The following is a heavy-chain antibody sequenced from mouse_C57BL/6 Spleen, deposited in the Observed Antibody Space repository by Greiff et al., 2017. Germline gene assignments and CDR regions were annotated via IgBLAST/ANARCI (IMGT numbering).Heavy chain of an antibody. Sequence: QVQLKESGPELVKPGASVKISCKASGYAFSSSWMNWVKQRPGKGLEWIGRIYPGDGDTNYNGKFKGKATLTADKSSSTAYMQLSSLTSEDSAVYFCARGIYYDYDGDYWGQGTTLTVSS. CDR1: GYAFSSSW. D-gene: IGHD2-4*01. J-gene: IGHJ2*01. CDR2: IYPGDGDT. CDR3: ARGIYYDYDGDY. V-gene: IGHV1-82*01.